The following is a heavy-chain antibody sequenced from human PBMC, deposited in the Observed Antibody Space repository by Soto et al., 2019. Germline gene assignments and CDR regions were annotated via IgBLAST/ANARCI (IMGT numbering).Heavy chain of an antibody. V-gene: IGHV5-51*01. Sequence: GESLKICCKGSGYSFTTYWIGWVRQMPGKGLERMGVIYPGDSDIRFSPSFQGQVTISADMSLSTAYLQWSSLRVSDTAMYYCARQAYHYDTNSFGYWGQGTLVTVSS. J-gene: IGHJ4*02. CDR3: ARQAYHYDTNSFGY. CDR1: GYSFTTYW. CDR2: IYPGDSDI. D-gene: IGHD3-22*01.